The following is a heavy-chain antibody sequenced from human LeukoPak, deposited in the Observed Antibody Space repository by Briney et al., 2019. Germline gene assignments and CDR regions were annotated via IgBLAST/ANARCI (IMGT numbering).Heavy chain of an antibody. J-gene: IGHJ4*02. V-gene: IGHV3-30-3*01. Sequence: GRSLRLSCAAPGFTFSSYVMHWVRQAPGKGLEWVALISNDGNNKYYADSVKGRFTISRDNSKNTLFLQMNSLRAEDAAVYYCAKVSSDFWRGYTFDSWGQGTLVTVSS. CDR3: AKVSSDFWRGYTFDS. CDR2: ISNDGNNK. CDR1: GFTFSSYV. D-gene: IGHD3-3*01.